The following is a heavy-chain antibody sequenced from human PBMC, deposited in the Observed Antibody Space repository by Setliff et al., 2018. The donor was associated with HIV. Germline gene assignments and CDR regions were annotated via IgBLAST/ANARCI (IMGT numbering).Heavy chain of an antibody. V-gene: IGHV3-21*05. CDR1: GFTFSSYS. CDR2: ISSSSSYI. Sequence: GGSLRLSCAASGFTFSSYSMNWVRQAPGKGLEWVSYISSSSSYIYYADSVKGRFTISRDNAKNSLYLQMNSLRAEDTAVYYCAKAVGGGYAGYFDYWGQGTLVTVSS. J-gene: IGHJ4*02. D-gene: IGHD5-12*01. CDR3: AKAVGGGYAGYFDY.